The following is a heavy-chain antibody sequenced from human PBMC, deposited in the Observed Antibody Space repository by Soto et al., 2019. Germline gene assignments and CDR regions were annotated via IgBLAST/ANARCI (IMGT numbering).Heavy chain of an antibody. CDR1: GYTFTSYG. V-gene: IGHV1-18*01. J-gene: IGHJ5*02. CDR2: ISAYNGNT. D-gene: IGHD4-17*01. Sequence: ASVKVSCKASGYTFTSYGISWVRQAPGQGLERMGWISAYNGNTNYAQKLQGRVTMTTDTSTSTAYMELRSLRSDDTAVYYCARGWNDYGDYRNWFDPWGQGTLVTVSS. CDR3: ARGWNDYGDYRNWFDP.